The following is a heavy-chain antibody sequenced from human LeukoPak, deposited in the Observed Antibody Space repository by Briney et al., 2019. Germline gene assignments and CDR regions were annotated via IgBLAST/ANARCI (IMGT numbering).Heavy chain of an antibody. CDR3: ARSRAYYFDY. Sequence: ASVTVSCKASGYSFTNYYIHWVQQAPGQGLEWLGLINPAGAKTTYSQKLQGRVSVTRDMSTNSVRLELSSLKPEDTAVYYCARSRAYYFDYWGQGTLVTVFS. J-gene: IGHJ4*02. CDR1: GYSFTNYY. V-gene: IGHV1-46*01. CDR2: INPAGAKT.